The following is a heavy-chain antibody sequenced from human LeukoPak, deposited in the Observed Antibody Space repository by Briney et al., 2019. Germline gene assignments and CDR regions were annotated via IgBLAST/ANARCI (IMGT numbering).Heavy chain of an antibody. D-gene: IGHD3-10*01. Sequence: GGSLRLSCAASGFTFSSYGMHWVRQAPGKGLEWVAVISYDGSNTYYADSVKGRFTISRDNSKNMLYLQMNSLRAEDTAVYYCAKPYYYGSRSYMDCWGQGTLVTVSS. V-gene: IGHV3-30*18. CDR3: AKPYYYGSRSYMDC. CDR2: ISYDGSNT. J-gene: IGHJ4*02. CDR1: GFTFSSYG.